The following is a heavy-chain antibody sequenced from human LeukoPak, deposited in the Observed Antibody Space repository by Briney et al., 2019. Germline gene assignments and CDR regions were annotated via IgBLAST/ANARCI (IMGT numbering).Heavy chain of an antibody. CDR1: GGTFSSYA. D-gene: IGHD3-10*01. CDR2: IIPIFGTV. CDR3: ARDVPLTINGAFDI. V-gene: IGHV1-69*06. Sequence: SVKVSCKASGGTFSSYAISWVRQAPGQGLEWMGGIIPIFGTVNYAQKFQGRVTITADKSTSTAYMELSSLRSEDTAVYYCARDVPLTINGAFDIWGQGTMVTVSS. J-gene: IGHJ3*02.